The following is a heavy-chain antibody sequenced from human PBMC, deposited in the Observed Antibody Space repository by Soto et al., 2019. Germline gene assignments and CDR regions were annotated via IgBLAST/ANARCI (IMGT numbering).Heavy chain of an antibody. CDR2: IYHSGTT. J-gene: IGHJ5*02. CDR1: GGSISSGGYY. V-gene: IGHV4-31*03. D-gene: IGHD2-2*01. Sequence: QVQLQESGPGLVKPSQTLSLTCTVSGGSISSGGYYWSWIRQHPGKGLEWIGYIYHSGTTYYNPSLKSRVTISVDTTKNQFSLKLTSVTAADTAVYYSATVRGIQLLWWFDPWGQCYLVTVS. CDR3: ATVRGIQLLWWFDP.